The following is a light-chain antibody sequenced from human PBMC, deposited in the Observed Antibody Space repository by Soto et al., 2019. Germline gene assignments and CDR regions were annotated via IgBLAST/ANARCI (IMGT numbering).Light chain of an antibody. CDR2: GAS. J-gene: IGKJ1*01. V-gene: IGKV3-20*01. CDR1: QSVSSSY. Sequence: EIVLTQSPGTLSLSPGERATLSCRASQSVSSSYLAWYQQKPGQAPRLLIYGASCRATGIPDRFSGSGSGTDVTLTISRLEPEDFAVYYWQQYGSSLFWTFGQGTKVEIK. CDR3: QQYGSSLFWT.